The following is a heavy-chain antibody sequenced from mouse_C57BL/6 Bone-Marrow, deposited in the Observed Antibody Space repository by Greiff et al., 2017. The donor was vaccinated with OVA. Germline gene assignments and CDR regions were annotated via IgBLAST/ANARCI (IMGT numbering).Heavy chain of an antibody. CDR3: ARGCDYFAY. CDR2: ISYDGSN. J-gene: IGHJ3*01. D-gene: IGHD2-4*01. V-gene: IGHV3-6*01. Sequence: EVQLQQSGPGLVKPSQSLSLTCSVTGYSITSGYYWNWIRQFPGNKLEWMGYISYDGSNNYNPSLKNRISITRDTSKNQFFLKLNSVTTEDTATYYCARGCDYFAYWGQGTLVTVSA. CDR1: GYSITSGYY.